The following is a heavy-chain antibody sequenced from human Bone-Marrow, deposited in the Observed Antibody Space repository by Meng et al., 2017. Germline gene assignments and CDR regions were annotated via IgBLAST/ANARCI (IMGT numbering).Heavy chain of an antibody. CDR3: TTGSRYDILTGYLEYYYYYYGMDV. J-gene: IGHJ6*02. V-gene: IGHV3-23*01. D-gene: IGHD3-9*01. CDR2: ISGSGGST. Sequence: GGSLRLSCAASGFTFSSYAMSWVRQAPGKGLEWVSAISGSGGSTYYADSVKGRFTISRDNSKNTLYLQMNSLRAEDTAVYYCTTGSRYDILTGYLEYYYYYYGMDVWGQGTTVTVSS. CDR1: GFTFSSYA.